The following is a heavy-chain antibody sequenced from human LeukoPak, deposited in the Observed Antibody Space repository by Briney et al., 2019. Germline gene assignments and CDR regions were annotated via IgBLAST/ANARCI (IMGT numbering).Heavy chain of an antibody. J-gene: IGHJ4*02. Sequence: SQTLSLTCTVSGGSISSGDYYWSWIRQPPGKGLEWIGYIYYSGSTYYNPSLKSRVTISVDTSKNQFSLKLSSVTAADTAVYYCARGGGGPYGDYEGGLVDYWGQGTLVTVSS. CDR1: GGSISSGDYY. CDR2: IYYSGST. D-gene: IGHD4-17*01. V-gene: IGHV4-30-4*01. CDR3: ARGGGGPYGDYEGGLVDY.